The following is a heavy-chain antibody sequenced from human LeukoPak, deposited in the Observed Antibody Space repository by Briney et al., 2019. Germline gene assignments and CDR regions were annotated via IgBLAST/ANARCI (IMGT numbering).Heavy chain of an antibody. CDR3: ARVWQLENY. CDR2: ISSSSGGTI. CDR1: GFTFSSYS. J-gene: IGHJ4*02. V-gene: IGHV3-48*04. D-gene: IGHD6-6*01. Sequence: GGSLRPSCAASGFTFSSYSMNWVRQAPGKGLEGVSYISSSSGGTIYYADSVKGRFTISRDNAKNSLYLQMNSLRAEDTAVYYCARVWQLENYWGQGTLVTVSS.